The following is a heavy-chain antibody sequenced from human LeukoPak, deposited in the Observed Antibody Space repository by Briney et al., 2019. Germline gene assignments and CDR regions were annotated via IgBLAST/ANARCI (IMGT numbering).Heavy chain of an antibody. CDR2: ISYDGSNK. CDR3: AKPYYDFWSGYYTF. CDR1: GFTFSSYA. V-gene: IGHV3-30*04. Sequence: GESLRLSCAASGFTFSSYAMHWVRQAPGKGLEWVAVISYDGSNKYYADSVKGRFTISRDNSKNTLYLQMNSLRAEDTAVYYCAKPYYDFWSGYYTFWGQGTLVTVSS. J-gene: IGHJ4*02. D-gene: IGHD3-3*01.